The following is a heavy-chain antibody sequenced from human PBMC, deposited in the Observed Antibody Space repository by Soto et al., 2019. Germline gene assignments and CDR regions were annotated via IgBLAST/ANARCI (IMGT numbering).Heavy chain of an antibody. CDR1: GGSISSGGYY. CDR3: AREDATVIRFDY. CDR2: IYYSGST. J-gene: IGHJ4*02. V-gene: IGHV4-31*03. Sequence: PSETLSLTGTVSGGSISSGGYYWSWIRQHPGKGLEWIGYIYYSGSTYYNPSLKSRATISVDTSKNQFSLKLSSVTAADTAVYYCAREDATVIRFDYWGQGTLVTVSS. D-gene: IGHD4-17*01.